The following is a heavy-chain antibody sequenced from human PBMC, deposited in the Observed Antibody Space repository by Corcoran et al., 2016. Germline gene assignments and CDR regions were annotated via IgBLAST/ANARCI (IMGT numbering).Heavy chain of an antibody. J-gene: IGHJ6*02. CDR3: ARDRAASVIAVAGSYFYYGTDF. D-gene: IGHD6-19*01. CDR2: TYYRSKWYN. Sequence: QVQLQQSGPGLVKSSQTLSLTCAISGDSVSSNSAAWNWIRQSPSRGLEWLGRTYYRSKWYNDYAVSVKSRLTINPDTSKNQFSLQLNSVTPEDTAVYYCARDRAASVIAVAGSYFYYGTDFWCQGTTVTVYS. V-gene: IGHV6-1*01. CDR1: GDSVSSNSAA.